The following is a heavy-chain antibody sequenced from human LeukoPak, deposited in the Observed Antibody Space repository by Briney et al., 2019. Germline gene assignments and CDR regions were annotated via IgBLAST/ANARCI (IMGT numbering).Heavy chain of an antibody. CDR2: INHSGST. J-gene: IGHJ4*02. Sequence: SETLSLTCAVYGGSFSGYYWSWIRQPPGKGLEWIGEINHSGSTNYNPSLKSRVTISVDTSKNQFSLKLSSVTAADTAVYYCARALDIVVVTAIRYSKFDYWGQGTLVTVSS. CDR3: ARALDIVVVTAIRYSKFDY. D-gene: IGHD2-21*02. V-gene: IGHV4-34*01. CDR1: GGSFSGYY.